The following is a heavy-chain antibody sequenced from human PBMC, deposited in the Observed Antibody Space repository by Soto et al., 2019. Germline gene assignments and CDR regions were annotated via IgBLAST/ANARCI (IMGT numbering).Heavy chain of an antibody. D-gene: IGHD3-3*01. CDR1: GFTFGDYA. CDR3: TRGGYYDFWSGYPSNSLNWFDP. V-gene: IGHV3-49*03. J-gene: IGHJ5*02. Sequence: EVQLVESGGGLVQPGRSLRLSCTASGFTFGDYAMSWFRQAPGKGLEWVGFIRSKAYGGTTEYAASVKGRFTISRDDYKSIAYLQMNSLKTEDTAVYYCTRGGYYDFWSGYPSNSLNWFDPWVQGTLVTVSS. CDR2: IRSKAYGGTT.